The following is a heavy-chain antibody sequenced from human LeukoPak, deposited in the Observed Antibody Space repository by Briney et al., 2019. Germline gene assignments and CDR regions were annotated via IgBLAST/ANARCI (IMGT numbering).Heavy chain of an antibody. Sequence: SQTLSVTCAISGDSVSSNNGVWEWIRQSPSRGLEWLGSTYYRSKRYKEFAPSMQGRKTNNPYHSKNQFSLQLYSVTPEDTAVYYCARDVGTSGWHTFDYWGQGTLVTVSS. CDR3: ARDVGTSGWHTFDY. V-gene: IGHV6-1*01. CDR1: GDSVSSNNGV. D-gene: IGHD6-19*01. CDR2: TYYRSKRYK. J-gene: IGHJ4*02.